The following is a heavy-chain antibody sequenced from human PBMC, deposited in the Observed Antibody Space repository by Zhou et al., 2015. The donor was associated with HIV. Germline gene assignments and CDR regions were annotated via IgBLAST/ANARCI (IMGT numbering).Heavy chain of an antibody. CDR2: INAGNGNT. D-gene: IGHD3-9*01. CDR3: AEDLLMYDIMTSYPRRATKRFDP. J-gene: IGHJ5*02. V-gene: IGHV1-3*05. CDR1: GYTFTSYA. Sequence: QVQLVQSGAEEKKPGASVKVSCKASGYTFTSYAMHWVRQAPGQRLEWMGWINAGNGNTKYSQKFQGRVTITRDTSASTAYMELSSLTSEDTAIYYCAEDLLMYDIMTSYPRRATKRFDPWGQGTQVTV.